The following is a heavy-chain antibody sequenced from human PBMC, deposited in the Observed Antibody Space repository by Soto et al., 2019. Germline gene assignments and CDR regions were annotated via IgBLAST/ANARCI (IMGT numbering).Heavy chain of an antibody. CDR2: IYYSGST. D-gene: IGHD3-9*01. J-gene: IGHJ6*02. V-gene: IGHV4-30-4*01. CDR1: GGSISSGDYY. Sequence: QVQLQESGPGLVKPSQTLSLTCTVSGGSISSGDYYWSWIRQPPGKGLAWIGYIYYSGSTYYNPSLKSRVTISVDTSKNQCSLKLSSVTAADTAVYYCASSIYDILTGYFTRQDYGMDVWGQGTTVTVSS. CDR3: ASSIYDILTGYFTRQDYGMDV.